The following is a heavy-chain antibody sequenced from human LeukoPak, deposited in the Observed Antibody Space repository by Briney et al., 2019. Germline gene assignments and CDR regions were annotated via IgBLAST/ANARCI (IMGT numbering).Heavy chain of an antibody. J-gene: IGHJ4*02. CDR2: IHYSGST. CDR1: DDSINNNY. D-gene: IGHD3-16*01. Sequence: PSETLSLTCTVSDDSINNNYWSWIPQPPRKELECIGYIHYSGSTNYNPSLKSRVTISIDTSKNQFSLKLHSVTAADTAVYYCARRGLNRQNFDYWGQGTLVTVSS. V-gene: IGHV4-59*08. CDR3: ARRGLNRQNFDY.